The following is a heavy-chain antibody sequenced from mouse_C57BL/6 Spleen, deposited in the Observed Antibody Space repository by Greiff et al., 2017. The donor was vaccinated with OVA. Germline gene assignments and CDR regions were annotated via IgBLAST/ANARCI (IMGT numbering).Heavy chain of an antibody. CDR2: IDPSDSYT. CDR1: GYTFTSYW. CDR3: AREGYGY. Sequence: QVQLKQPGAELVMPGASVKLSCKASGYTFTSYWMHWVKQRPGQGLEWIGEIDPSDSYTNYNQKFKGKSTLTVDKSSSTAYMQLSSLTSEDSAVYYCAREGYGYWGQGTTLTVSS. V-gene: IGHV1-69*01. J-gene: IGHJ2*01. D-gene: IGHD1-1*01.